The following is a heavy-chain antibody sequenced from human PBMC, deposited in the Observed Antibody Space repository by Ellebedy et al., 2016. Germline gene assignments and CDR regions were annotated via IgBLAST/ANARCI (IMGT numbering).Heavy chain of an antibody. CDR3: AREYCSITSCYDDY. V-gene: IGHV3-7*03. CDR1: GFMFSNYW. Sequence: GGSLRLSXAASGFMFSNYWMSWVRQAPGKGLEWVANIKQDGSEKYYVDSVKGRFTISRDNAKNSVYLQMNSLRAEDTAVYYGAREYCSITSCYDDYWGQGTLVTVSS. J-gene: IGHJ4*02. D-gene: IGHD2-2*01. CDR2: IKQDGSEK.